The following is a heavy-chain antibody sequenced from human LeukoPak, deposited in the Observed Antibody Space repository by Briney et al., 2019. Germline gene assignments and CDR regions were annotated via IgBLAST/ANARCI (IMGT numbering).Heavy chain of an antibody. CDR2: INHSGST. J-gene: IGHJ6*03. CDR3: ARPTGSSSPYNYYMDV. V-gene: IGHV4-34*01. CDR1: GGSFSGYY. D-gene: IGHD6-6*01. Sequence: SETLSLTCAVYGGSFSGYYWSWIRQPPGKGLEWIGEINHSGSTNYNPSLKSRVTISVDTSKNQFSLKLSSVTAADTAVYYCARPTGSSSPYNYYMDVWGKGTTVTVSS.